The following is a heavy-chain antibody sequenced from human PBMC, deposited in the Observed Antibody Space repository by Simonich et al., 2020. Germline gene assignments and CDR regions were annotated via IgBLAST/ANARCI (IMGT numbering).Heavy chain of an antibody. D-gene: IGHD4-17*01. V-gene: IGHV4-38-2*02. CDR1: GYSISRGYY. CDR3: ARDRDGDYDY. CDR2: IYHSGST. J-gene: IGHJ4*02. Sequence: QVQLQESGPGLVKPSETLSPTCAVSGYSISRGYYWGWIRQPPGKGLEWIGSIYHSGSTYYNPSLKSRVTISVDTSKNQFSLKLSSVTAADTAVYYCARDRDGDYDYWGQGTLVTVSS.